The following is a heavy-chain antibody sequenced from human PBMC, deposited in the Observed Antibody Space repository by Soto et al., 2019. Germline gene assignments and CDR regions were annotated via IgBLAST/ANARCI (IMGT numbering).Heavy chain of an antibody. D-gene: IGHD6-13*01. CDR2: IYHSGST. CDR1: GGSISSGGYS. CDR3: ARVIAAADSISVWFDP. J-gene: IGHJ5*02. V-gene: IGHV4-30-2*01. Sequence: QLQLQESGSGLVKPSQTLSLTCAVSGGSISSGGYSWSWIRQPPGKGLEWIGYIYHSGSTYYHPSLRSRVTILVDRSKNQFSLKLSSVTAADTAVYYCARVIAAADSISVWFDPWGQGTLVTVSS.